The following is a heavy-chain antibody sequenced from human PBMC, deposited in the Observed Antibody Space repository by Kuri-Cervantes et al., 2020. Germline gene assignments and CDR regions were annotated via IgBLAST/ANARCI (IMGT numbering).Heavy chain of an antibody. D-gene: IGHD1-26*01. CDR2: TYPGDSDI. CDR1: GYSFSSYW. Sequence: GESLKISCKGSGYSFSSYWIAWVRQMPGKGLEWMGVTYPGDSDIRYSPSFQGQVTFSADKSISTVYLQWSSLKASDTAMYYCARAVGSISFYSDYWGQGTLVTVSS. CDR3: ARAVGSISFYSDY. V-gene: IGHV5-51*01. J-gene: IGHJ4*02.